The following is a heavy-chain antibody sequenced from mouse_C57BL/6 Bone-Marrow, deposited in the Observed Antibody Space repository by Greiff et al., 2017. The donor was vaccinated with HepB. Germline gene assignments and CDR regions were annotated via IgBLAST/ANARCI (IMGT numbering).Heavy chain of an antibody. V-gene: IGHV1-42*01. Sequence: VQLQQSGPELVKPGASVKISCKASGYSFTGYYMNWVKQSPEKSLEWIGEINPSTGGTTYNQKFKAKATLTVDKSSSTAYMQLKSLTSEDSAVYYCARWMVTEYWYFDVWGTGTTVTVSS. J-gene: IGHJ1*03. D-gene: IGHD2-2*01. CDR3: ARWMVTEYWYFDV. CDR1: GYSFTGYY. CDR2: INPSTGGT.